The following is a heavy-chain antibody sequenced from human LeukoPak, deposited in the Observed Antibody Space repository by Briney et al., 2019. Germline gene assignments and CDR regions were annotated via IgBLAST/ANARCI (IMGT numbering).Heavy chain of an antibody. CDR1: GGSISSIVFY. D-gene: IGHD2-21*01. CDR2: IYYSGST. Sequence: SETLSLTCAVSGGSISSIVFYWGWIRQPPGKGLEWIGSIYYSGSTYYNPSLKSRVTISVDTSKNQFSLKLSSVTAADTAVYYCARIKIDSYYMDVWGKGTTVTVSS. J-gene: IGHJ6*03. CDR3: ARIKIDSYYMDV. V-gene: IGHV4-39*01.